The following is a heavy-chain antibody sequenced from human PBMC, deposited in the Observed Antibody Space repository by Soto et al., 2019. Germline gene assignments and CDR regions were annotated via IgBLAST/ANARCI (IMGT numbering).Heavy chain of an antibody. CDR1: GGSISSSNYH. D-gene: IGHD1-26*01. Sequence: SGTPSLTCPVSGGSISSSNYHWGWIRQPPGKGLEWIGSMYYSGSAYYNPSLKSRVTISVDTSKNQFSLKLTSVTAADTAVYHCARHVGNSPPGSWGQGTLVTV. CDR3: ARHVGNSPPGS. CDR2: MYYSGSA. J-gene: IGHJ4*02. V-gene: IGHV4-39*01.